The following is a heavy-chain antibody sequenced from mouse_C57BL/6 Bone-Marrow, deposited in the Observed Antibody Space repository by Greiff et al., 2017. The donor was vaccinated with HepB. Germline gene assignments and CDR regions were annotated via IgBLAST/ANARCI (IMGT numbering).Heavy chain of an antibody. J-gene: IGHJ3*01. CDR2: IYPGSGST. CDR3: MVTTRAWFAY. CDR1: GYTFTSYW. Sequence: QVQLQQSGAELVKPGASVKMSCKASGYTFTSYWITWVKQRPGQGLEWIGDIYPGSGSTNYNEKFKSKATLTVATSSSTAYMQLSSLTSEDSAVYYCMVTTRAWFAYWGQGTLVTVSA. D-gene: IGHD2-2*01. V-gene: IGHV1-55*01.